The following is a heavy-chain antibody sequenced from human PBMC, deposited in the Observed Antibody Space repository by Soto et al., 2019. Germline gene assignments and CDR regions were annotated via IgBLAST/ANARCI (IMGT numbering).Heavy chain of an antibody. CDR3: AREDRDRETGLVPAAIDGMDV. CDR1: GGTFSRYS. D-gene: IGHD2-2*01. V-gene: IGHV1-69*08. CDR2: IIPIFGIP. Sequence: QVQLVQSGAEVKKPGSSVKVSCKASGGTFSRYSITWVRQTPGHGLEWIGRIIPIFGIPTYAQKFQGRVTITADESTSTAYIEVSSLRSDDTAVYYCAREDRDRETGLVPAAIDGMDVWAPGTTVTVYS. J-gene: IGHJ6*02.